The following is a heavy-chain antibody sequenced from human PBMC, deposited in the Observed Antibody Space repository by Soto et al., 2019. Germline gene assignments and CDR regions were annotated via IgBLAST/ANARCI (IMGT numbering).Heavy chain of an antibody. CDR3: ARDVDTASHFNRFDP. CDR2: IWYDGIRK. D-gene: IGHD5-18*01. V-gene: IGHV3-33*01. CDR1: GFSLSGYG. Sequence: QVQLVESGGGVIQPGRSLRLSCDVSGFSLSGYGIHWVRLAPGKGLVLVAVIWYDGIRKNYADSVRGRFTVSRHTTKDMVYLQMDSLKVEDTALYYCARDVDTASHFNRFDPWGQGVMVSVSS. J-gene: IGHJ5*02.